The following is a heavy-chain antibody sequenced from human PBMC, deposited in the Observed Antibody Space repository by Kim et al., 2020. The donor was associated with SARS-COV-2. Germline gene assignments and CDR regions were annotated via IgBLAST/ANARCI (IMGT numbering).Heavy chain of an antibody. CDR3: ARGGLVRGVIAPDY. J-gene: IGHJ4*02. V-gene: IGHV3-30*04. D-gene: IGHD3-10*01. Sequence: GGSLRLSCAASGFTFSSYAMHWVRQAPGKGLEWVAVISYDGSNKYYADSVKGRFTISRDNSKNTLYLQMNSLRAEDTAVYYCARGGLVRGVIAPDYWGQGTLVTVSS. CDR1: GFTFSSYA. CDR2: ISYDGSNK.